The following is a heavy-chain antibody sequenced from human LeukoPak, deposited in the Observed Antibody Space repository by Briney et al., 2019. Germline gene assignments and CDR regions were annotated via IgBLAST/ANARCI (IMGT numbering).Heavy chain of an antibody. CDR3: AKEGDVWGSYRQHY. CDR2: ISGSGGST. J-gene: IGHJ4*02. D-gene: IGHD3-16*02. V-gene: IGHV3-23*01. CDR1: EFTFSSYA. Sequence: GGSLRLSCAASEFTFSSYAMSWVRQAPGKGLEWVSAISGSGGSTYYADSVKGRFTISRDNSKNTLYLQMNSLRAEDTAVYYCAKEGDVWGSYRQHYWGQGTMVTVSS.